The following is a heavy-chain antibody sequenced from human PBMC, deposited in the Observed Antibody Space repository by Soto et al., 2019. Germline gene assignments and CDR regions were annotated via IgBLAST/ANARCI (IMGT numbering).Heavy chain of an antibody. J-gene: IGHJ6*02. CDR2: IWHDGSNK. D-gene: IGHD1-26*01. V-gene: IGHV3-33*01. Sequence: GGSLRLSCAASGFTFSSYGMHWVRQAPGKGLEWVAVIWHDGSNKYYADSVKGRFTISRDNSKNTLYLQMNSLRAEDTAVYYCARDPLSGSGDYYYGMDVWGQGTTVTVSS. CDR3: ARDPLSGSGDYYYGMDV. CDR1: GFTFSSYG.